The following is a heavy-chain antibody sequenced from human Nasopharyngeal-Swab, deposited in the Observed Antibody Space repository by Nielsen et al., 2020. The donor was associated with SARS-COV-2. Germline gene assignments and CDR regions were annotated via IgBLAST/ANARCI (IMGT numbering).Heavy chain of an antibody. J-gene: IGHJ3*02. CDR2: FIPILGIA. Sequence: WVREAPGQGLEGMGRFIPILGIANYAQKFQGRVTITADKSTSTAYMELSSLRSEDTAVYYCARGWERWLLSPGNAFDIWGQGTMVTVSS. CDR3: ARGWERWLLSPGNAFDI. V-gene: IGHV1-69*02. D-gene: IGHD5-24*01.